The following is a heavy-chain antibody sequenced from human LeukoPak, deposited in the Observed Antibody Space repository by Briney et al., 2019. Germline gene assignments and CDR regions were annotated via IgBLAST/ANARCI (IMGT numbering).Heavy chain of an antibody. J-gene: IGHJ4*02. CDR3: ASWSYHTSDHFDC. CDR2: ISCSGGYT. Sequence: GGSLRLSCAASGFTFTNYAMSWVRQAPGKGLEWVSAISCSGGYTYYADSVKGLFTVSRDNSKNTLFLQMNSLRAEDTAVYYCASWSYHTSDHFDCWGQGTLVTVSS. CDR1: GFTFTNYA. V-gene: IGHV3-23*01. D-gene: IGHD3-10*01.